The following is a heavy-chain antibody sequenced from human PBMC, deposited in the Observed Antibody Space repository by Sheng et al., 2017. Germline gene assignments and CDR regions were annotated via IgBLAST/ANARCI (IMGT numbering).Heavy chain of an antibody. CDR3: AKRGELERPPWYAFDI. CDR1: GFTFSSYG. CDR2: IRYDGSNK. V-gene: IGHV3-30*02. D-gene: IGHD1-1*01. Sequence: QVQLVESGGGVVQPGGSLRLSCAASGFTFSSYGMHWVRQAPGKGLEWVAFIRYDGSNKYYADSVKGRFTISRDNSKNTLYLQMNSLRAEDTAVYYCAKRGELERPPWYAFDIWGQGTMVTVSS. J-gene: IGHJ3*02.